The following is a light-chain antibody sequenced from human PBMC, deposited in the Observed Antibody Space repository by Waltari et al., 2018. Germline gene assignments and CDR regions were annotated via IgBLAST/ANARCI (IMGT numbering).Light chain of an antibody. CDR3: QQYYTTLPYT. V-gene: IGKV4-1*01. Sequence: DIVMTQSPDSLAVSLGERAIINCKSSQSVLYSSNNKNYLAWYQQKPGQPPKLLIYWASTRESGVPDRFSGSGSGTDFTLTISSLQAEDVAVYYCQQYYTTLPYTFGQGTKLEIK. CDR2: WAS. J-gene: IGKJ2*01. CDR1: QSVLYSSNNKNY.